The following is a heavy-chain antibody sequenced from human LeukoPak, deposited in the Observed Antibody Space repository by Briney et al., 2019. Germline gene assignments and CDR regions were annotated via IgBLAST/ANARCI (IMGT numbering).Heavy chain of an antibody. J-gene: IGHJ4*02. CDR3: AKDFSGSYKYFDY. V-gene: IGHV3-33*06. Sequence: PGGSLRLSCAASGFTFSSYGMHWVRQAPGKGLELVAVIWYDGSNKYYADSVKGRFTISRDNSKNTLYLQMNSLRAEDTAVYYCAKDFSGSYKYFDYWGQGTLVTVSS. D-gene: IGHD3-10*01. CDR2: IWYDGSNK. CDR1: GFTFSSYG.